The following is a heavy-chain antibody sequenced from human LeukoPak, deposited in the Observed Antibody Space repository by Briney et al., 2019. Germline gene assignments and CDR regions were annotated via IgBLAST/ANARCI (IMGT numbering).Heavy chain of an antibody. Sequence: SETLSLTCAVYGGSFSGYYWSWIRQPPGKGLEWIGEINHSGSANYNPSLKSRVTISVDKSKNQFSLKLSSVTAADTAVYYCARAAAAGLDYWGQGTLVTVSS. D-gene: IGHD6-13*01. J-gene: IGHJ4*02. CDR2: INHSGSA. CDR3: ARAAAAGLDY. V-gene: IGHV4-34*01. CDR1: GGSFSGYY.